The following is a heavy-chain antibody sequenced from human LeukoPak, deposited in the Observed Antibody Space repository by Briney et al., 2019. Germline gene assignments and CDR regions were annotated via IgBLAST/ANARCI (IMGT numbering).Heavy chain of an antibody. J-gene: IGHJ4*02. D-gene: IGHD2-15*01. CDR3: ARGLAVGYCSGGSCYSDYFQN. CDR1: GGSISDYY. Sequence: NTSETLSLTCTVSGGSISDYYWSWIRQPAGKGLEWIGRVHTSGDSNYNPSLKSRVTVSVDTSKSQFSLKLTSVTAADTAVYYCARGLAVGYCSGGSCYSDYFQNWGPGTLVTVSS. CDR2: VHTSGDS. V-gene: IGHV4-4*07.